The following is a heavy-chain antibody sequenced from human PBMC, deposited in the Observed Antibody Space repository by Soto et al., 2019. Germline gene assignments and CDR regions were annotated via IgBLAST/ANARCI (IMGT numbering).Heavy chain of an antibody. CDR3: VRAVTAYQLDY. Sequence: EVQLVESGGGLVQPGGSLRLSCAASGFTFSDHYMDWVREASGKGLEWVGRIRNKANSYTAEYAASVKGRFTISRDDSKNSLYLQMNGLKIEDTALYYCVRAVTAYQLDYWGQGTLVPVSS. D-gene: IGHD2-21*02. J-gene: IGHJ4*02. V-gene: IGHV3-72*01. CDR1: GFTFSDHY. CDR2: IRNKANSYTA.